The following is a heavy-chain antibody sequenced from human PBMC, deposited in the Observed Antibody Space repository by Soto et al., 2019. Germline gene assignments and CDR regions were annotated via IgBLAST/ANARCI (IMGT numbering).Heavy chain of an antibody. CDR1: GVSFNTYE. CDR3: ANGGSGDY. J-gene: IGHJ4*02. CDR2: ISTSGSTI. D-gene: IGHD1-26*01. V-gene: IGHV3-48*03. Sequence: EVQLVESGGGLVQAGGSLRRYCAASGVSFNTYEMNWVRQATGKGLEWVSYISTSGSTIYYADSVKGRFTIYRDNGQNSLYLQMNSPSAEDTAVYYWANGGSGDYWGQGPQVTVS.